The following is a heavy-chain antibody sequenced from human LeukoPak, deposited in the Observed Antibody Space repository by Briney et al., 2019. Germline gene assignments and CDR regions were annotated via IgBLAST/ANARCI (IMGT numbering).Heavy chain of an antibody. Sequence: GGSLRLSCAASGFTVNNNYMTWVRQAPGKGLEWVSVLYSNSITYYADSVKGRFTVSRDNAKNTLYLQVNDLRAEDTAVYYCARGPSSNWSGLDFWGQGTLLTVSS. CDR2: LYSNSIT. D-gene: IGHD6-13*01. CDR1: GFTVNNNY. J-gene: IGHJ4*02. CDR3: ARGPSSNWSGLDF. V-gene: IGHV3-53*01.